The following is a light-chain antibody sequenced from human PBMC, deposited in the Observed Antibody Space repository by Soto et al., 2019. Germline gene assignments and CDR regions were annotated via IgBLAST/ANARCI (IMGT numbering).Light chain of an antibody. CDR3: QTWGTGILV. CDR1: SGHSSYA. J-gene: IGLJ1*01. Sequence: QAVVTQSPSASASLGASVKLTCTLSSGHSSYAIAWHQQQPEKGPRYLMKLNSDGSHSKGDGIPDRFSGSSSGAERYLIISSLQSEDEADYYCQTWGTGILVFGTGTKVTVL. V-gene: IGLV4-69*01. CDR2: LNSDGSH.